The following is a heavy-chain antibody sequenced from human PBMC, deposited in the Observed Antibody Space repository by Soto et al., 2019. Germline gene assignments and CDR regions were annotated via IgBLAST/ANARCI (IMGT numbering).Heavy chain of an antibody. V-gene: IGHV4-59*01. Sequence: TSETLSLTCSVSGGSISGSYWSWIRQSPGKGLEWLGYVYYTGSTNYSPSLRSRVSISVNTSKNEFPLRLSSVTAADTAVYFCARSVAVPGAHIDYWGQGTQVTVS. D-gene: IGHD6-19*01. CDR1: GGSISGSY. CDR2: VYYTGST. J-gene: IGHJ4*02. CDR3: ARSVAVPGAHIDY.